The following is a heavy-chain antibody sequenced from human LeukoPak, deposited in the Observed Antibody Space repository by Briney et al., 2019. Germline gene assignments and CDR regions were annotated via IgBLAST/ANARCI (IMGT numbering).Heavy chain of an antibody. J-gene: IGHJ4*02. CDR3: ARGSVAGILYYFDY. D-gene: IGHD6-19*01. V-gene: IGHV3-30-3*01. CDR2: ISYDGSNK. CDR1: GFTFSSYA. Sequence: PGRSLRLSCAASGFTFSSYAMHWVRQAPGKGLEWVAVISYDGSNKYYADSVKGRFTISRDNSKNTLYLQMNSLRAEDTAVYYCARGSVAGILYYFDYWGQGTLVTVSS.